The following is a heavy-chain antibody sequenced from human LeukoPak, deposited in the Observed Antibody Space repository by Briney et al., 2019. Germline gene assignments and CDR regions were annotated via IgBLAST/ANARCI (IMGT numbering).Heavy chain of an antibody. CDR1: GFTFSDYY. Sequence: GGSLRLPCAASGFTFSDYYMSWVRQAPGKGLEWVSGVSGSGGNTYNADSVKGRFTISGDSSKNTLYLQMNSLRAEDTATYYCAKEASGGYGYFDHWGQGTLVTVSS. V-gene: IGHV3-23*01. CDR2: VSGSGGNT. CDR3: AKEASGGYGYFDH. D-gene: IGHD5-12*01. J-gene: IGHJ4*02.